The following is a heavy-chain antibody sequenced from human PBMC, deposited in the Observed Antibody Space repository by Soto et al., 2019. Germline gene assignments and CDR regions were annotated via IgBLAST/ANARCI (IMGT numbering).Heavy chain of an antibody. D-gene: IGHD3-22*01. CDR1: GFSFSSQA. J-gene: IGHJ5*02. Sequence: SLRLSCVASGFSFSSQAMHWVRQAPGKGLEWVGFIRSKAYGGTTEYAASVKGRFTISRDDSKSIAYLQMNSLKTEDTAVYYCSTNYYDSSGYDNWFDPWGQGTLVTVSS. CDR2: IRSKAYGGTT. V-gene: IGHV3-49*04. CDR3: STNYYDSSGYDNWFDP.